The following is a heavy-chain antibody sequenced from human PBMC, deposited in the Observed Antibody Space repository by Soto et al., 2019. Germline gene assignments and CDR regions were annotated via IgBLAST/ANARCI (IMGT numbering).Heavy chain of an antibody. CDR3: ASRGTYQWGHFEF. CDR2: ISDRGDET. CDR1: GFIFSNQA. J-gene: IGHJ4*02. V-gene: IGHV3-23*01. D-gene: IGHD1-26*01. Sequence: GWSLRLSCAASGFIFSNQAMCWVRQGPGKGLEWVSCISDRGDETFFLDSVKGRFAISRDNSENMLFLQMSSLRAEDTAIYYCASRGTYQWGHFEFWGKGTQVTVSS.